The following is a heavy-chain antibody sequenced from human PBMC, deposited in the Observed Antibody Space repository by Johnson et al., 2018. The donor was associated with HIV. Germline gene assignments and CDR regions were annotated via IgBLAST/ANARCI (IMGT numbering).Heavy chain of an antibody. V-gene: IGHV3-48*04. CDR2: ISSSGSTI. J-gene: IGHJ3*02. D-gene: IGHD3-22*01. Sequence: VQLVESGGGLVQPGGSLRLSCAASGFTFSSYAMSWVRQAPGKGLEWVSAISSSGSTIYYADSVKGRFTISRDNAKNSLYLQMNSLRAEDTAVYYCARSMIVNAFDIWGQGTMLTVSS. CDR3: ARSMIVNAFDI. CDR1: GFTFSSYA.